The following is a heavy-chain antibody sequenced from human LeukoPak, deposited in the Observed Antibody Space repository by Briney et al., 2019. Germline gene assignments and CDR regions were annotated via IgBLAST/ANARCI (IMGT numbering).Heavy chain of an antibody. CDR1: GFSISSYA. Sequence: GSLRLSCTASGFSISSYAMNWVRQAPGKGLEWVSLISGSGGNTHYADSVKGRFTISRDISRNTLYLQMNSLRAEDTAVYFCARDQRNSGASDYWGQGTLVTVPS. J-gene: IGHJ4*02. V-gene: IGHV3-23*01. CDR3: ARDQRNSGASDY. CDR2: ISGSGGNT. D-gene: IGHD2-15*01.